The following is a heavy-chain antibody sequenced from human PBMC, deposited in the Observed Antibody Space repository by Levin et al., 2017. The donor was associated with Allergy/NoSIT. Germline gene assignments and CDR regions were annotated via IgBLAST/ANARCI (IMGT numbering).Heavy chain of an antibody. Sequence: SQTLSLTCTVSGGSISSYYWSWIRQPPGKGLEWIGYIYYSGSTNYNPSLKSRVTISVDTSKNQFSLKLSSVTAADTAVYYCARDGGGYSGYGRDAFDIWGQGTMVTVSS. D-gene: IGHD5-12*01. CDR2: IYYSGST. J-gene: IGHJ3*02. CDR3: ARDGGGYSGYGRDAFDI. CDR1: GGSISSYY. V-gene: IGHV4-59*01.